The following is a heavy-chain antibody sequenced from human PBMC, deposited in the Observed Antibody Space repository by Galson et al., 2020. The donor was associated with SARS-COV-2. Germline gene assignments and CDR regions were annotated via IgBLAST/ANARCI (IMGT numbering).Heavy chain of an antibody. J-gene: IGHJ3*02. CDR2: IYYSGST. V-gene: IGHV4-59*08. Sequence: ETSETLSLTCNVSGGSISSYYWSWIRQPPGKGLEWIGYIYYSGSTNYNPSLKSRVTISVDTSENQFSLKLSSVTAADTALYYCARRALGTILGVVIQNAFDIWGQGTMVTVSS. CDR3: ARRALGTILGVVIQNAFDI. CDR1: GGSISSYY. D-gene: IGHD3-3*01.